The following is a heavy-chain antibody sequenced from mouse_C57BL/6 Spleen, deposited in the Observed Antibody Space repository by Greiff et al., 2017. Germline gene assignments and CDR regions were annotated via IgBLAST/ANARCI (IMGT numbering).Heavy chain of an antibody. J-gene: IGHJ1*03. V-gene: IGHV1-82*01. CDR3: AREEAITTVVARDFDV. CDR2: IYPGDGDT. D-gene: IGHD1-1*01. Sequence: QVTLKESGPELVKPGASVKISCKASGYAFSSSWMNWVKQRPGKGLEWIGRIYPGDGDTNYNGKFKGKATLTADKSSSTAYMQLSSLTSEDSAVYFCAREEAITTVVARDFDVWGTGTTVTVSS. CDR1: GYAFSSSW.